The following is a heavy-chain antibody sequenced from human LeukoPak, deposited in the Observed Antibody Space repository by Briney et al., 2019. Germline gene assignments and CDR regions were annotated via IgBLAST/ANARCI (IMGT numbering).Heavy chain of an antibody. CDR3: AAVIDY. CDR2: ISNSGNTK. V-gene: IGHV3-48*04. Sequence: GSLRLSCAASGFTFSSYAMNWIRQAPGKGLEWISYISNSGNTKYYADSVKGRFSISRDNANNSVYLQMNNLRAEDTAVYYCAAVIDYWGQGTLVTVSS. CDR1: GFTFSSYA. J-gene: IGHJ4*02.